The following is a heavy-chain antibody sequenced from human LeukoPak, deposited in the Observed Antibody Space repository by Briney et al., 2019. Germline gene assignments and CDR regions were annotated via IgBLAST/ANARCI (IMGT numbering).Heavy chain of an antibody. Sequence: SVKVSCKAFGGSFSSEAISWVRQAPGQGLEWMGGIIPIFGTANYTQKFQGRVTITTDESTSTAYMEVSSLRSEDTAVYYCGRKAGDCGGGSCYSIDYWGQGTLVTVSS. CDR2: IIPIFGTA. D-gene: IGHD2-15*01. CDR1: GGSFSSEA. J-gene: IGHJ4*02. CDR3: GRKAGDCGGGSCYSIDY. V-gene: IGHV1-69*05.